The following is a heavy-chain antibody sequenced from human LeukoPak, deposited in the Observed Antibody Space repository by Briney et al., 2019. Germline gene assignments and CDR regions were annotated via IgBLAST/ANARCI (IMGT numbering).Heavy chain of an antibody. CDR3: ARGRNIVATIIGY. CDR2: MNPNSGNT. Sequence: ASVKVSCKASGYTFTSYDINWVRQATGQGLEWMGWMNPNSGNTGYAQKFQGRVTMTRNTSISTAYMELSSLRSEATAVYYCARGRNIVATIIGYWGQGTLVTVSS. J-gene: IGHJ4*02. D-gene: IGHD5-12*01. V-gene: IGHV1-8*01. CDR1: GYTFTSYD.